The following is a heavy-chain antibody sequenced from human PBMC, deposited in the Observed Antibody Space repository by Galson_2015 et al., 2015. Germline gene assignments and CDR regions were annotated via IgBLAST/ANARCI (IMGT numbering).Heavy chain of an antibody. D-gene: IGHD2-15*01. CDR3: ARERVAGSTHFDF. J-gene: IGHJ4*02. V-gene: IGHV4-61*02. Sequence: TLSLTCTVSGVSVSSGSYYWSWIRQPAGKGLEWIGRIYTSGSPNYNPPLKSRVTMSRDTSKNQFSLNLSSVTAADTAMYYCARERVAGSTHFDFWGQGTPVTVSS. CDR2: IYTSGSP. CDR1: GVSVSSGSYY.